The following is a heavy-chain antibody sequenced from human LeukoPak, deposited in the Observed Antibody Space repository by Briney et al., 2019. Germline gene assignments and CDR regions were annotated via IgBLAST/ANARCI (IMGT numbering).Heavy chain of an antibody. Sequence: PLESLSLTCTVSGGSISSHYWGWIRQPPGKGLEWIGYLYGSGSTKANPSLESRVTLSADTSKNQFSLRLSSVTAADTAVYYSASSTRGDIFGHYYFWGHRILV. CDR1: GGSISSHY. V-gene: IGHV4-59*11. CDR2: LYGSGST. CDR3: ASSTRGDIFGHYYF. J-gene: IGHJ4*01. D-gene: IGHD5-18*01.